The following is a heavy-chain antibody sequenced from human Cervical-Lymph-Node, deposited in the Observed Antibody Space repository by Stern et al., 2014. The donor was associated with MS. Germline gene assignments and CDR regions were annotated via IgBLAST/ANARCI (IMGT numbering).Heavy chain of an antibody. CDR1: GGSISRGGYY. Sequence: QVQLQESGPGLVKPSQTLSLTCTVSGGSISRGGYYWSWIRQHPGKGLEGIGYIYYSGSTYYNPSLKSRVTISVDTSKNQFSLKLSSVTAADTAVYYCARVWFGELLLPHYFDYWGQGTLVTVSS. J-gene: IGHJ4*02. D-gene: IGHD3-10*01. CDR2: IYYSGST. CDR3: ARVWFGELLLPHYFDY. V-gene: IGHV4-31*03.